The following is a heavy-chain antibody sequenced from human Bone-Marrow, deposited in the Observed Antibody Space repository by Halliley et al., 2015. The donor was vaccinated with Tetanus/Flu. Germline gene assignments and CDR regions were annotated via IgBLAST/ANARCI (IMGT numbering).Heavy chain of an antibody. CDR3: ARELGTAVAYWYFFDY. V-gene: IGHV3-23*01. CDR2: ISGSGGST. Sequence: SLRLSCAASGFTFSSHATSWVRQAPGKGLEWVSGISGSGGSTYYADSVKGRFTISRDNSKNTLYLQMNSLRAEDTALYYCARELGTAVAYWYFFDYGGQGTLVTVSS. J-gene: IGHJ4*02. D-gene: IGHD6-19*01. CDR1: GFTFSSHA.